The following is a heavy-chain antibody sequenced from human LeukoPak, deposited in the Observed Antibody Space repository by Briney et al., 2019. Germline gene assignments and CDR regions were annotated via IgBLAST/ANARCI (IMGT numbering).Heavy chain of an antibody. CDR2: INHSGST. V-gene: IGHV4-39*07. CDR1: GGSISSGGYY. CDR3: ATRSRLYYYGMDV. J-gene: IGHJ6*02. D-gene: IGHD3-16*01. Sequence: PSETLSLTCTVSGGSISSGGYYWSWIRQPPGKGLEWIGEINHSGSTNYNPSLKSRVTISVDTSKNQFSLKLSSVTAADTAVYYCATRSRLYYYGMDVWGQGTTVTVSS.